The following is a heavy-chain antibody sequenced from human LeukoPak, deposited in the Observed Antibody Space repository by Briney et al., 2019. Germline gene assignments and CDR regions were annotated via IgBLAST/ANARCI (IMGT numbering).Heavy chain of an antibody. CDR1: GGSMSSYY. D-gene: IGHD1-1*01. V-gene: IGHV4-4*09. CDR3: ARFYKNYYYYYMDV. J-gene: IGHJ6*03. Sequence: SETLSLTCAVSGGSMSSYYWSWVRKPPGKGLEWIGYISTSGSTSYNPSLKSRLIISGDTSKNQFSLNLSSVTAADTAVYYCARFYKNYYYYYMDVWGKGTTVTVSS. CDR2: ISTSGST.